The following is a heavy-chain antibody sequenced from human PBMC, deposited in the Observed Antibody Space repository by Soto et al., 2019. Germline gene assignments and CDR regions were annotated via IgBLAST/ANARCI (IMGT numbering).Heavy chain of an antibody. D-gene: IGHD2-15*01. CDR1: GGSISSSSYY. Sequence: PSETLSLTCTVSGGSISSSSYYWGWIRQPPGKGLEWIGSIYYSGSTCYNPSLKSRVTISVDTSKNQFSLKLSSVTAADTAVYYRARHAKFPGNWFDPWGQGTLVTVSS. CDR3: ARHAKFPGNWFDP. J-gene: IGHJ5*02. V-gene: IGHV4-39*01. CDR2: IYYSGST.